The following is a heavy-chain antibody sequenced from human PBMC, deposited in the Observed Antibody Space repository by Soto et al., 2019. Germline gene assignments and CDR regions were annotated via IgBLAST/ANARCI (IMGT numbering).Heavy chain of an antibody. CDR2: IYYSGST. CDR3: ARWGPRRIPAASLRFDP. Sequence: PSETLSLTCTVSGGSISSSSYYWGWIRQPPGKGLEWIGSIYYSGSTYYNPSLKSRVTISVDTSKNQFSLKLSSVTAADTAVYYCARWGPRRIPAASLRFDPWGQGTLVTVSS. D-gene: IGHD2-2*01. J-gene: IGHJ5*02. V-gene: IGHV4-39*07. CDR1: GGSISSSSYY.